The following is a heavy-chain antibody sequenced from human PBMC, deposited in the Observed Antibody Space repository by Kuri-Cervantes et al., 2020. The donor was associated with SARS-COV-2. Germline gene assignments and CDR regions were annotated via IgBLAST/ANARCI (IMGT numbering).Heavy chain of an antibody. V-gene: IGHV6-1*01. CDR1: GDSVPSNSAG. CDR2: TYYRSKWYH. J-gene: IGHJ4*02. Sequence: SQTLPLTCSIPGDSVPSNSAGWNWIRQSPSRGLEWLGRTYYRSKWYHDYAVSVKSRIIINPDTSKNQFSLQLSSVTTEDTAVYYCARVTTGTLDYWGQGTLVTVSS. D-gene: IGHD1-1*01. CDR3: ARVTTGTLDY.